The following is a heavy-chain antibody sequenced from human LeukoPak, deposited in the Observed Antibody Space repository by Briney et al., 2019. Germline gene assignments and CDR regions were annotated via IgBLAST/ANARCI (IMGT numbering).Heavy chain of an antibody. Sequence: SETLSLTCTVSGGSISSSSYYWGWIRQPPGKGLEWIGSIYYSGSTYYNPSLKSRVTISVDTSKNRVSLKLSSVTAADTAVYYCAREEGSDWPYYYYSMDVWGKGTTVTISS. D-gene: IGHD2-21*02. J-gene: IGHJ6*03. CDR1: GGSISSSSYY. CDR3: AREEGSDWPYYYYSMDV. CDR2: IYYSGST. V-gene: IGHV4-39*02.